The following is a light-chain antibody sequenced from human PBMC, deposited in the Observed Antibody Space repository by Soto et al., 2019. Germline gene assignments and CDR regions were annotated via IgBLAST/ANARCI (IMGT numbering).Light chain of an antibody. V-gene: IGLV2-14*01. Sequence: QSVLTQPASVSGSPGQSITISCTGTSSDVGNNNYVSWYQQNPGKAPKVMICDVTNRPSGVSNRFSGSKSGNTASLTISGLQAEDEADYYCSSFTGSSYVCGTGTKVTV. J-gene: IGLJ1*01. CDR2: DVT. CDR3: SSFTGSSYV. CDR1: SSDVGNNNY.